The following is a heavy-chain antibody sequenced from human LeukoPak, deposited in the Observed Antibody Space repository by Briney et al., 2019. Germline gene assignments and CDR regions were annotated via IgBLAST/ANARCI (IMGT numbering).Heavy chain of an antibody. CDR1: GGTFSSYA. Sequence: ASVKVSCKASGGTFSSYAISWVRQAPGQGLEWMGGIIPIFGTANYAQKFQGRVTITADESTSTAYMELSSLRSEDTAVYYCARGEGNFEYNWLDPWGQGTLVTVSS. CDR2: IIPIFGTA. D-gene: IGHD1-7*01. J-gene: IGHJ5*02. CDR3: ARGEGNFEYNWLDP. V-gene: IGHV1-69*13.